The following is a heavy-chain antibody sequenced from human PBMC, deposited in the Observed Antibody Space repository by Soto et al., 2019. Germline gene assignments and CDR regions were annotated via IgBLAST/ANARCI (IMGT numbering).Heavy chain of an antibody. CDR1: GGSISSSSYY. V-gene: IGHV4-39*01. Sequence: SETLSLTCTVSGGSISSSSYYWGWIRQPPGKGLEWIGSIYYSGSTYYNPSLKGRVTISVDTSKNQFSLKLSSVTAADTAVYYCARISVAAAGGWFDPWGQGTLVTVSS. CDR3: ARISVAAAGGWFDP. CDR2: IYYSGST. D-gene: IGHD6-13*01. J-gene: IGHJ5*02.